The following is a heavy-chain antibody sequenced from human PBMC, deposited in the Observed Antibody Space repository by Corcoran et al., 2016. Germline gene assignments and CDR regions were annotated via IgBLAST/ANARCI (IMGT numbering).Heavy chain of an antibody. J-gene: IGHJ3*02. V-gene: IGHV1-69*01. CDR2: IIPIFGTA. Sequence: QVQLVQSGAEVKKPGSSVKVSCKASGGTFSSYAISWVRQAPGQGLEWMGGIIPIFGTANYAQKFQGRVTITADESTSTAYMELSSLRSEDKAVYYCARSDNEGIVVVPAADAFDIWGQGTMVTVSS. D-gene: IGHD2-2*01. CDR1: GGTFSSYA. CDR3: ARSDNEGIVVVPAADAFDI.